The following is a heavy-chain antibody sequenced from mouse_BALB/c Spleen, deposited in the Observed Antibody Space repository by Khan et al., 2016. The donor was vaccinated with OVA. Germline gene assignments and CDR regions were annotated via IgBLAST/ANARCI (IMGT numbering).Heavy chain of an antibody. CDR2: ISYSGST. Sequence: EVQLQESGPGLVKPSQSLSLTCTVTGYSITSDYAWNWIRQFPGNKLEWMGYISYSGSTNYNPALKSRFSITRDTSKNQFFLQLNSVTTEDTATYYCARDGSRYNYAMDYWGQGTSVTVSS. J-gene: IGHJ4*01. CDR1: GYSITSDYA. D-gene: IGHD2-3*01. CDR3: ARDGSRYNYAMDY. V-gene: IGHV3-2*02.